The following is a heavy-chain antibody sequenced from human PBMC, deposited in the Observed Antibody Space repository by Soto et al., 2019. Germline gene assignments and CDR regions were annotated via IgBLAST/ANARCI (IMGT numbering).Heavy chain of an antibody. CDR3: AKDPWPFPKATVEVDYFDY. D-gene: IGHD4-4*01. CDR2: ISGSGSST. CDR1: GFTFSSYA. Sequence: PGGSLRLSCAASGFTFSSYAMSWVRQAPGKGLEWVSAISGSGSSTYYADSVKGRFTISRDNSKNTLYLQMNSLRAEDTAVYYCAKDPWPFPKATVEVDYFDYWGQGTLVTVSS. V-gene: IGHV3-23*01. J-gene: IGHJ4*02.